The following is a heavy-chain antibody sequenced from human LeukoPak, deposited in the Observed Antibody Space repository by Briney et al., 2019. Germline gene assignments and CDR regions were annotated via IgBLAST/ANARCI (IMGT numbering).Heavy chain of an antibody. CDR3: ARDLNWNYDGCYFDY. D-gene: IGHD1-7*01. CDR2: ISSSGSTI. V-gene: IGHV3-11*04. Sequence: PGGSLRLSCAASGFTFSDYYMSWIRQAPGKGLEWVSYISSSGSTIYYADSVKGRFTISRDNSKNTLYLQMNSLRAEDTAVYYCARDLNWNYDGCYFDYWGQGTLVTVSS. J-gene: IGHJ4*02. CDR1: GFTFSDYY.